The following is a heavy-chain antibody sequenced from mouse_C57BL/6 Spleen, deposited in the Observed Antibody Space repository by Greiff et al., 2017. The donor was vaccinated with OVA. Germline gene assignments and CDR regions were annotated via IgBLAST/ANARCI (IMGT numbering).Heavy chain of an antibody. CDR3: ARRNWVYYYAMGD. CDR1: GFTFSSYT. Sequence: EVMLVESGGGLVKPGGSLKLSCAASGFTFSSYTMSWVRQTPEKRLEWVATISGGGGNTYYPDSVKGRFTISRDNAKNTLYLQMSSLRSEDTAVYYCARRNWVYYYAMGDWGQGTSVTVSS. D-gene: IGHD4-1*01. J-gene: IGHJ4*01. CDR2: ISGGGGNT. V-gene: IGHV5-9*01.